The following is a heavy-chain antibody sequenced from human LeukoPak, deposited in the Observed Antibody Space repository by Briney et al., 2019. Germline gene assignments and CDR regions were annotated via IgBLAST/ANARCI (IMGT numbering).Heavy chain of an antibody. J-gene: IGHJ6*03. V-gene: IGHV1-24*01. Sequence: ASVKVSCKVSGYTLTELSMHWVRQAPGKGLEWMGGSDPEDGETIYAQKFQGRVTMTEDTSTDTAYMELSSLRSEDTAVYYCATQRIVGAQYYYYMDVWGKGTTVTISS. CDR1: GYTLTELS. CDR2: SDPEDGET. D-gene: IGHD1-26*01. CDR3: ATQRIVGAQYYYYMDV.